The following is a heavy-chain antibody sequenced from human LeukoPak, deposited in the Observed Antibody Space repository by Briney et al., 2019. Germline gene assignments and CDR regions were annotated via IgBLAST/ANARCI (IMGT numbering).Heavy chain of an antibody. J-gene: IGHJ5*02. CDR3: ARGLLSFMRSDYSNYWDNWFDP. CDR2: IIPIFDTT. CDR1: GGTFSSYA. V-gene: IGHV1-69*06. Sequence: SVKVSCKASGGTFSSYAINWVRQAPGQGLEWMGGIIPIFDTTNYAQNFQGRVTITADKSTNTAYMELSSLRFEDTAVYYCARGLLSFMRSDYSNYWDNWFDPWGQGTLVTVSS. D-gene: IGHD4-11*01.